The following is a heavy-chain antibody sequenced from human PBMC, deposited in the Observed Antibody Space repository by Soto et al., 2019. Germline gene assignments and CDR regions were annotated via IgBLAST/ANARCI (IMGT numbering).Heavy chain of an antibody. D-gene: IGHD4-17*01. V-gene: IGHV1-69*13. Sequence: GASVKVSCKASGGTFSSYAISWVRQAPGQGLEWMGGIIPIFGTANYAQKFQGRVTITADESTSTAYMELSSLRSEDTAVYYCARDDSSYGFRTTVVTPDYYYGMDVWGQGTTVTVSS. J-gene: IGHJ6*02. CDR2: IIPIFGTA. CDR1: GGTFSSYA. CDR3: ARDDSSYGFRTTVVTPDYYYGMDV.